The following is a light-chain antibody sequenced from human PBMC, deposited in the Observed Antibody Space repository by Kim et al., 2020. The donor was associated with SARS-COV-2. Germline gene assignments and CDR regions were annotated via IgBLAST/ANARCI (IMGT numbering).Light chain of an antibody. CDR1: SNNVGNQG. CDR2: RNN. CDR3: SAWDISLSAVV. J-gene: IGLJ2*01. V-gene: IGLV10-54*01. Sequence: QAGLTQPPSVSKGLRQTATLTCTGNSNNVGNQGAGWLQQHKGHPPKLLSYRNNSRPSGISERLSASRSGNTASLTITGLQPDDEADYYCSAWDISLSAVVFGGGTQLTVL.